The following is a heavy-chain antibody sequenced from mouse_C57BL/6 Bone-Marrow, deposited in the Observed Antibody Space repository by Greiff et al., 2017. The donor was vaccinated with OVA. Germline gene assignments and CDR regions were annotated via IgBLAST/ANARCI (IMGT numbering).Heavy chain of an antibody. D-gene: IGHD2-4*01. CDR1: GYTFTSYW. CDR2: IHPNSGST. J-gene: IGHJ4*01. CDR3: ANHYDYDGPSYYAMDY. V-gene: IGHV1-64*01. Sequence: QVQLKQPGAELVKPGASVKLSCKASGYTFTSYWMHWVKQRPGQGLEWIGMIHPNSGSTNYNEKFKSKATLTVDKSSSTAYMQLSSLTSEDSAVYYCANHYDYDGPSYYAMDYWGQGTSVTVSS.